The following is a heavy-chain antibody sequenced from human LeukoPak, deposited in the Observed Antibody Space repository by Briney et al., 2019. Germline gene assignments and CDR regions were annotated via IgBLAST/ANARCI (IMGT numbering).Heavy chain of an antibody. CDR3: AMRHPECSSTSCFGWFDP. D-gene: IGHD2-2*01. CDR2: MYVSGTIYSAGST. CDR1: GGSISSNY. J-gene: IGHJ5*02. V-gene: IGHV4-4*07. Sequence: SETLSLTCSVSGGSISSNYWTWVRQSAGKGLEWIGRMYVSGTIYSAGSTNYNPSFESRVTMSEHMSKTQISLQLRCVTAADTATYYFAMRHPECSSTSCFGWFDPWGQGTLVTVSS.